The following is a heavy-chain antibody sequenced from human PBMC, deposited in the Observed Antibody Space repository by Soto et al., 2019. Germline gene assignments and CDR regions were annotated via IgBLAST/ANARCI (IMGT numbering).Heavy chain of an antibody. CDR3: ARDGVVGTPWYFDL. Sequence: SETLSLTCTVSGGSISSYYWSWIRQPPGKGLEWIGYIYYSGSTNYNPSLKSRVTISVDTSKNQFSLKLSSVTAADTAVYYCARDGVVGTPWYFDLWGRGTLVTVSS. CDR2: IYYSGST. J-gene: IGHJ2*01. D-gene: IGHD2-21*02. CDR1: GGSISSYY. V-gene: IGHV4-59*01.